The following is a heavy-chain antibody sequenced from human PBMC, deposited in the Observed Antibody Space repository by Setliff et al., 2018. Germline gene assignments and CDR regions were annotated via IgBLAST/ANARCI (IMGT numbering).Heavy chain of an antibody. V-gene: IGHV3-23*01. J-gene: IGHJ4*01. Sequence: PGGSLRLSCAASGFTFSTYSMSWVRQAPGRGLEWVSGISATGSNTYYADSVKGRFTISRDNSENTLLLQMSSLRADDTAVYYCAKGFQGKNVGTFDSWGHGIVVTVSS. CDR3: AKGFQGKNVGTFDS. CDR1: GFTFSTYS. CDR2: ISATGSNT. D-gene: IGHD1-7*01.